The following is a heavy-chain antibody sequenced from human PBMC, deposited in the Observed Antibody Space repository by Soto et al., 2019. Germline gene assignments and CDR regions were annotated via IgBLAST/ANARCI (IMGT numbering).Heavy chain of an antibody. J-gene: IGHJ4*02. V-gene: IGHV3-23*01. CDR1: GFTFSSYA. Sequence: EVPLLESGGGLVQPGGSLRLSCAASGFTFSSYAMSWVRQAPGKGLEWVSGISGRGGSTYYADSVKGRFTISRDNSKSTLCLQMNSLRAEDTAVYYCAKGPLYGDYVSGWGQGTLVTVSS. D-gene: IGHD4-17*01. CDR2: ISGRGGST. CDR3: AKGPLYGDYVSG.